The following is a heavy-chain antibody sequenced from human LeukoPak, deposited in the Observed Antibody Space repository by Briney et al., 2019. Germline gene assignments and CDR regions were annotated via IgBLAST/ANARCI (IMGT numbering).Heavy chain of an antibody. V-gene: IGHV4-59*08. D-gene: IGHD3-16*01. CDR3: ATLGDDY. CDR2: IYHDGSA. J-gene: IGHJ4*02. Sequence: SETLSLTCTVSGGSIDSYYWSWIRQPPGKGLEWIGYIYHDGSANYNPSLKSRVTLSVDKSKKQFSLKLSSVTAADTAVYYCATLGDDYWGQGTLVTVPS. CDR1: GGSIDSYY.